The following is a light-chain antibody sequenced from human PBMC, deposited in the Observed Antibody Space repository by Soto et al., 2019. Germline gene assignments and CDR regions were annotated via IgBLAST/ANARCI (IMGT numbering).Light chain of an antibody. CDR2: DAA. CDR3: QQYGSSRK. Sequence: EIVLTHSPSTLSVSAWYSSTLSFRASRSVSSYLAWYKQKPGQAPRXLIYDAANRPTDIPARFSGSGSGTDFTLTIRRLAADDFAVYYCQQYGSSRKLGKGTKVEIK. CDR1: RSVSSY. J-gene: IGKJ1*01. V-gene: IGKV3-11*01.